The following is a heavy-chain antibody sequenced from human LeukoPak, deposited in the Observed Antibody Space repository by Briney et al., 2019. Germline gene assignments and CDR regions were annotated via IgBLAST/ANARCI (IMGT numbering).Heavy chain of an antibody. Sequence: GGSLRLSCAASGFTFSNFWMSWVRQAPGKGLEGVANMRHDGGEKYYVGAVEGRFTISRDNAKNSLYLQMNSLRVEDTAVYYCARDKMVGSVEGSNMDVWGKGTTVTVSS. CDR3: ARDKMVGSVEGSNMDV. J-gene: IGHJ6*03. CDR1: GFTFSNFW. CDR2: MRHDGGEK. D-gene: IGHD2-8*01. V-gene: IGHV3-7*01.